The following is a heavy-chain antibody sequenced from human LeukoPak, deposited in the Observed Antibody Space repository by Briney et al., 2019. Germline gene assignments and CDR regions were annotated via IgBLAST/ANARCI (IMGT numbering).Heavy chain of an antibody. CDR3: AKDQDIVVVVAAKGGYFDY. J-gene: IGHJ4*02. CDR2: ISSSSSYI. V-gene: IGHV3-21*04. D-gene: IGHD2-15*01. CDR1: GFTFSSYS. Sequence: PGGSLRLSCAASGFTFSSYSMNWVRQAPGKGLEWVSSISSSSSYIYYADSVKGRFTISRDDSKNTLYLQMNSLRAEDTAVYYCAKDQDIVVVVAAKGGYFDYWGQGTLVTVSS.